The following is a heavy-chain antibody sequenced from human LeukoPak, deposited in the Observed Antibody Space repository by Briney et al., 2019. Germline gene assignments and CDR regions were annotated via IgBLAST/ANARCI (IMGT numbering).Heavy chain of an antibody. CDR1: GGSVSRGSYY. D-gene: IGHD2-15*01. CDR2: IYYSRST. Sequence: SETLSLTCTVSGGSVSRGSYYWSWIRQPPGKGLEWIGKIYYSRSTNYNPSLKSRVTISVDTSKNQFSLKLSSVTAADTAVYYCARDPRSSGYCSGGSCSDWFDPWGQGTLVTVSS. J-gene: IGHJ5*02. CDR3: ARDPRSSGYCSGGSCSDWFDP. V-gene: IGHV4-61*01.